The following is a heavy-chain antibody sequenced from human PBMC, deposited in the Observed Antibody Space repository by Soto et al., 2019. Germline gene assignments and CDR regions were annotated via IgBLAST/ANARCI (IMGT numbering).Heavy chain of an antibody. CDR2: IYYSGST. CDR1: YDFISSFY. D-gene: IGHD3-10*01. J-gene: IGHJ4*02. V-gene: IGHV4-59*01. Sequence: SVTLFLPCTVSYDFISSFYWSWILPPPGTGPEWIGSIYYSGSTNYNPSLRSRVTISGDTSKNQFSLKLSSVTAADTAVYYCARGVIWFGELFGASYYFDYWGRGTLVTVSS. CDR3: ARGVIWFGELFGASYYFDY.